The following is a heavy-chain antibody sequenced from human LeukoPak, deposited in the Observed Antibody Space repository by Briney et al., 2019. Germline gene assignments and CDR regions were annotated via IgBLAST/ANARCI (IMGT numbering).Heavy chain of an antibody. CDR3: ARLASGSYYGCLDY. Sequence: GGSLRLSCAASGFTFSSYGMSWVRQAPGKGLEWVSAISDSGGSTHHADSVKGRFTISRDNSKNTLYLQMNSLRAEDTALYYCARLASGSYYGCLDYWGQGTVVTVSS. CDR2: ISDSGGST. CDR1: GFTFSSYG. V-gene: IGHV3-23*01. D-gene: IGHD1-26*01. J-gene: IGHJ4*02.